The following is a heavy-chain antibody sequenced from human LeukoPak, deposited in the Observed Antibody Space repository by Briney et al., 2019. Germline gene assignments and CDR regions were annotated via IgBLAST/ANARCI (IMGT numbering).Heavy chain of an antibody. V-gene: IGHV4-38-2*02. J-gene: IGHJ6*04. CDR1: GYSISSGYY. CDR2: IYHSGST. Sequence: PSETLSLTCTVSGYSISSGYYWGWIRQPPGKGLEWIGSIYHSGSTYYNPSLKSRVTISVDKSKNQFSLKLSSVTAADTAVYYCARGRRFGESLMDVWGKGTTVTVSS. CDR3: ARGRRFGESLMDV. D-gene: IGHD3-10*01.